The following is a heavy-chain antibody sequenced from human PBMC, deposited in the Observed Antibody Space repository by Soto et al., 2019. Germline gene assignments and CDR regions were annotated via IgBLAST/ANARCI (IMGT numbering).Heavy chain of an antibody. CDR2: IYHTGST. V-gene: IGHV4-31*03. CDR1: SGSVSSGGYF. Sequence: SETLSLTCTVSSGSVSSGGYFWSWIRQLPGKGLEWIGYIYHTGSTFYNPSLKSRVTISLDTSKSQFSLRLTSVTAADTAMYFCAASTARSMFDYWGPGTLVTVSS. CDR3: AASTARSMFDY. J-gene: IGHJ4*02.